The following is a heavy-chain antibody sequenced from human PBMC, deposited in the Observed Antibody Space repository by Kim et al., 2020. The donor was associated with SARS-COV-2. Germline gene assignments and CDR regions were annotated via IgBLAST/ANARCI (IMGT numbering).Heavy chain of an antibody. CDR3: ARRGTSSPRPRWFDP. CDR2: INHSGST. Sequence: SETLSLTCAVYGGSFSGYYWSWIRQPPGKGLEWIGEINHSGSTNYNPSLKSRVTISVDTSKNQFSLKLSSVTAADTAVYYCARRGTSSPRPRWFDPWGQGTLVTVSS. CDR1: GGSFSGYY. D-gene: IGHD6-13*01. J-gene: IGHJ5*02. V-gene: IGHV4-34*01.